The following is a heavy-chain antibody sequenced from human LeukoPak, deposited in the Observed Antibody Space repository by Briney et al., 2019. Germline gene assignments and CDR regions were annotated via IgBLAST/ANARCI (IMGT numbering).Heavy chain of an antibody. CDR2: IIPIFGTA. CDR1: GRTFISYA. V-gene: IGHV1-69*05. Sequence: SVKVSCKASGRTFISYAISWVRQAPGQGLQWMGRIIPIFGTANYAQKFQGRVTLTTDESTPTAYMELSSQRSEDTAVYYCARDSHPYYDYVWGSYSPFDYWGRGTLVTVSS. D-gene: IGHD3-16*01. J-gene: IGHJ4*02. CDR3: ARDSHPYYDYVWGSYSPFDY.